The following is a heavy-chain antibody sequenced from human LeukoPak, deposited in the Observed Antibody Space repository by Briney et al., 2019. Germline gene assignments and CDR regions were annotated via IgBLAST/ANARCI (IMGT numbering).Heavy chain of an antibody. CDR1: GYTFTSYD. CDR3: ARGTHVRHYCNDGRCYYMDV. J-gene: IGHJ6*03. CDR2: INPSGGST. D-gene: IGHD2-15*01. V-gene: IGHV1-46*01. Sequence: ASVKVSCKASGYTFTSYDINWVRQATGQGLEWMGIINPSGGSTSYAQKFQGRVTMTRDMSTSTVYMELSSLRSEDTAVYYCARGTHVRHYCNDGRCYYMDVWGKGTTVTVSS.